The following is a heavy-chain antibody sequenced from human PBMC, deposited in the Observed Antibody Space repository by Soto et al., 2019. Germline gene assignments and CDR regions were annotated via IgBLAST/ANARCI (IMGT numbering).Heavy chain of an antibody. V-gene: IGHV3-11*05. CDR2: ISSTGTYT. Sequence: QVQLVESGGGLVKPGGSLRVSCAASGFTFTDYYMNWIRQAPGKGLEWVSYISSTGTYTNYADSVKGRFTISRDNAKNSLYLQMNSLRAEDTAVYYCARDANYAANWGQGTLVTVSS. CDR3: ARDANYAAN. J-gene: IGHJ4*02. D-gene: IGHD1-7*01. CDR1: GFTFTDYY.